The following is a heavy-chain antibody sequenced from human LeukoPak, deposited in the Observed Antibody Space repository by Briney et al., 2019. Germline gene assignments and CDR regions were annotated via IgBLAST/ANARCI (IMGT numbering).Heavy chain of an antibody. CDR3: AKGLYWDAFDI. V-gene: IGHV3-23*01. CDR1: GFTFNTYT. Sequence: GGSLRLSCAASGFTFNTYTMNWVRQAPGKGLEWVSAISGSGGSTYYADSVKGRFTISRDNSKNTLYLQMNSLRAEDTAVYYCAKGLYWDAFDIWGQGTMVTVSS. CDR2: ISGSGGST. J-gene: IGHJ3*02. D-gene: IGHD2-15*01.